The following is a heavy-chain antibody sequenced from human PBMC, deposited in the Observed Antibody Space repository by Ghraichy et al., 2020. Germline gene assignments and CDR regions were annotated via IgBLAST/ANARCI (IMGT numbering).Heavy chain of an antibody. CDR3: ARVLGGYYYVSSGYNYYYYGMDV. Sequence: SETLSLTCTVSGGSISSYYWSWIRQPAGKGLEWIGRIYTSGSTNYNPSLKSRVTMSVDTSKNQISLKLSSVTAADTAVYYCARVLGGYYYVSSGYNYYYYGMDVWGQGTTVTVSS. D-gene: IGHD3-22*01. J-gene: IGHJ6*02. CDR2: IYTSGST. V-gene: IGHV4-4*07. CDR1: GGSISSYY.